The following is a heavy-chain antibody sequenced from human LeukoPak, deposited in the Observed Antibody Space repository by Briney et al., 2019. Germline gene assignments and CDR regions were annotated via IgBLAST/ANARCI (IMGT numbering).Heavy chain of an antibody. J-gene: IGHJ4*02. CDR3: AIYPIHYYDSSGDY. V-gene: IGHV3-23*01. Sequence: GGSLRLSCAASGFTFSSYAMSCVRQAPGKGLEWVSAISGSGGSTYYADSVKGRFTISRDNSKNTLYLQMNSLRAEGTAVYYCAIYPIHYYDSSGDYWGQGTLVTVSS. CDR1: GFTFSSYA. CDR2: ISGSGGST. D-gene: IGHD3-22*01.